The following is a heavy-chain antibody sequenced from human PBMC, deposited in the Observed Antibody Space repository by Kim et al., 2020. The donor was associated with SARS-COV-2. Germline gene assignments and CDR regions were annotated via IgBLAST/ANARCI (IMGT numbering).Heavy chain of an antibody. V-gene: IGHV4-4*07. Sequence: SETLSLTCTVSGGSISSYYWSWIRQPAGKGLEWIGRIYTSGSTNYNPSLKSRVTMSVDTSKNQFSLKLSSVTAADTAVYYCAREGNWNYPNPIDYWGQGTLVTVSS. D-gene: IGHD1-7*01. CDR1: GGSISSYY. CDR3: AREGNWNYPNPIDY. J-gene: IGHJ4*02. CDR2: IYTSGST.